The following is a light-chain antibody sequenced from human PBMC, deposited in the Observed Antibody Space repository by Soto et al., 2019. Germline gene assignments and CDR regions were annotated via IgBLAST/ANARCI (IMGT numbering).Light chain of an antibody. CDR1: QSDLYSSNNKSY. Sequence: DIVMTQSPDSLAVSLGKRATINCKSSQSDLYSSNNKSYLAWFQQKPGQPPKLLIYWASNRESGVPDRFSGRGSGTDFTLSISSLQAGDVSVYYCQQYYSPPLTFGGGTKVEIK. CDR3: QQYYSPPLT. J-gene: IGKJ4*01. V-gene: IGKV4-1*01. CDR2: WAS.